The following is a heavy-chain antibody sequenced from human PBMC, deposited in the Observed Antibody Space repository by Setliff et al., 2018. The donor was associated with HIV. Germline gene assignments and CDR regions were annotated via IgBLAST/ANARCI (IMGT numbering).Heavy chain of an antibody. CDR1: GTTFSTYL. CDR2: INTQTGSP. Sequence: ASVKVSCKASGTTFSTYLFTWVRQAPGQGFEWMGGINTQTGSPTYAQAFTGRFVFSVDTSVTTAYLQISGLKADDTAVYYCARALYGEYGGDLNWLDPWGQGTLVTVSS. V-gene: IGHV7-4-1*02. D-gene: IGHD4-17*01. CDR3: ARALYGEYGGDLNWLDP. J-gene: IGHJ5*02.